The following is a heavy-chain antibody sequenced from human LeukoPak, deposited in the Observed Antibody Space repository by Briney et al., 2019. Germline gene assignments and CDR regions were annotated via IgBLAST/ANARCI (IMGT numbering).Heavy chain of an antibody. CDR3: ARLCSIRWCLHDWFDP. V-gene: IGHV1-69*06. D-gene: IGHD2-21*01. J-gene: IGHJ5*02. CDR1: GGTFSSYA. Sequence: SVKVSCKASGGTFSSYAISWVRQAPGEGLEWMGGIIPIFGTAYYAQKFQGRVTITADKSTSTAYMELRSLRSDDTAVYYCARLCSIRWCLHDWFDPWGQGTLVTVSS. CDR2: IIPIFGTA.